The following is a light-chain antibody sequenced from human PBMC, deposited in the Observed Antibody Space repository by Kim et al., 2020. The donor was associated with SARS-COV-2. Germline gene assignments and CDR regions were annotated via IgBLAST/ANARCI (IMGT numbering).Light chain of an antibody. CDR3: QQYGSSPPYS. V-gene: IGKV3-20*01. Sequence: SPGERAALSFMASQRVSSRSLAGYQQTPGQAPWPLIYGASSRATGIPDRFSGSGSGTDFTLTISRLEPEDFAVYYCQQYGSSPPYSFGQGTKLEI. CDR2: GAS. CDR1: QRVSSRS. J-gene: IGKJ2*03.